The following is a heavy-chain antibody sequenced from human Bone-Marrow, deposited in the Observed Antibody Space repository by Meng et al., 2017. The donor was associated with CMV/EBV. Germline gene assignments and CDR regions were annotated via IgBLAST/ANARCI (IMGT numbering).Heavy chain of an antibody. J-gene: IGHJ4*02. CDR1: GYTFTGYY. CDR3: ARVILEWLPYFDY. V-gene: IGHV1-2*02. CDR2: INPNSGGT. D-gene: IGHD3-3*01. Sequence: ASVKVSCKASGYTFTGYYMHWVQQAPGQGLEWMGWINPNSGGTNYAQKFQGRVTMTRDTSISTAYTELSRLRSDDTAVYYCARVILEWLPYFDYWGQGTLVTVYS.